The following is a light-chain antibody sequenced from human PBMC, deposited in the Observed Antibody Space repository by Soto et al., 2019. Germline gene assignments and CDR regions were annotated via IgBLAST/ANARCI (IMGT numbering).Light chain of an antibody. J-gene: IGKJ1*01. CDR3: QKYNRDPRT. CDR1: QVISNY. CDR2: AAS. Sequence: DIQMTQSPSSLSASVGDRVTITCRASQVISNYLAWYQQKPGKVPKLLIYAASTLQSGVPSRFSGSGSGTDFTITISSLQPEDITTYYCQKYNRDPRTFGQGPKVEIK. V-gene: IGKV1-27*01.